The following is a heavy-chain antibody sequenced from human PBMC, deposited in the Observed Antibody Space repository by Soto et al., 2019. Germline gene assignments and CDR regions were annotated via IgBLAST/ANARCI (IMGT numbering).Heavy chain of an antibody. CDR1: GGSISSYY. V-gene: IGHV4-59*01. J-gene: IGHJ4*02. CDR2: IYYSGST. Sequence: PSETLSLTCTVSGGSISSYYWSWIRQPPGKGLEWIGYIYYSGSTNYNPSLKSRVTISVDTSKNQFSLKLSSVTAADAAVYYCARGLVYDYFGCSGGSCYSYYFDYWGQGTLVTVS. CDR3: ARGLVYDYFGCSGGSCYSYYFDY. D-gene: IGHD2-15*01.